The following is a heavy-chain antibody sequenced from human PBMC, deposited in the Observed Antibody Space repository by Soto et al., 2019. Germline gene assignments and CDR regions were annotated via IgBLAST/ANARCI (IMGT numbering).Heavy chain of an antibody. Sequence: QVQLQESGPGLVKPSQTLSLTCTVSGGSISSGGYYWSWIRQHPGKGLEWIGYIYYSGSTYYNPSLKSRVTISVDTSKNQFSLKLSSVTAADTAVYYCVGLGDRDSSGYYFTFDYWGQGTLVTVSS. CDR3: VGLGDRDSSGYYFTFDY. J-gene: IGHJ4*02. D-gene: IGHD3-22*01. CDR1: GGSISSGGYY. V-gene: IGHV4-31*03. CDR2: IYYSGST.